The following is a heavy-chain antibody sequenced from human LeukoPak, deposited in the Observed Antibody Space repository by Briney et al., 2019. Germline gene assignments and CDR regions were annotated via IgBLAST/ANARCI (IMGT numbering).Heavy chain of an antibody. Sequence: ASVKVSCKASGFTFTSSAVQWVRQARGQRLEWIGWIVVGSGNTNYAQKFQERVTITRDMSTSTAYMELSSLRSEDTAVYHCAAGRNMDSSGNWFDPWGQGTLVTVSS. J-gene: IGHJ5*02. CDR3: AAGRNMDSSGNWFDP. CDR1: GFTFTSSA. V-gene: IGHV1-58*01. CDR2: IVVGSGNT. D-gene: IGHD3-22*01.